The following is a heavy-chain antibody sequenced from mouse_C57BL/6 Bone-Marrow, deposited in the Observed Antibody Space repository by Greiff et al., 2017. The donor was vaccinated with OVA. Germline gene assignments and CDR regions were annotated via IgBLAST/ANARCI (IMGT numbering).Heavy chain of an antibody. Sequence: VQLQQPGAELVKPGASVKLSCKASGYTFTSYWMQWVKQRPGQGLEWIGELDPSDSYTNSNQQFKGKATLTVDKSSSTAYMQLSSLTSEDAAIYYCARPYYGSSAYYYAMDYWGQGTSVTVSS. CDR1: GYTFTSYW. J-gene: IGHJ4*01. D-gene: IGHD1-1*01. V-gene: IGHV1-50*01. CDR2: LDPSDSYT. CDR3: ARPYYGSSAYYYAMDY.